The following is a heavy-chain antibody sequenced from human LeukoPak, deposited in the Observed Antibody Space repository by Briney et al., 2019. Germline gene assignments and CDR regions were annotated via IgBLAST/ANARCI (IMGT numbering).Heavy chain of an antibody. CDR2: SNHSGST. D-gene: IGHD4-17*01. V-gene: IGHV4-34*01. Sequence: PSETLSLTCAVYGGSFSGYYWSWIRQPPGKGLEWIGESNHSGSTNYNPSLKSRVTISVDTSKNQFSLKLSSVTAADTAVYYCAVNKKTVTLAYWGQGTLVTVSS. J-gene: IGHJ4*02. CDR1: GGSFSGYY. CDR3: AVNKKTVTLAY.